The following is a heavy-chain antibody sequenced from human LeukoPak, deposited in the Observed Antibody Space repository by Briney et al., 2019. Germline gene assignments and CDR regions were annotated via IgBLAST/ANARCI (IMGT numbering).Heavy chain of an antibody. CDR2: ISGSGGST. Sequence: GGSLRLSCAASGFTFSSYAMSWVRQAPGKGLEWVSAISGSGGSTYYADSVKGRFTISRDNSKNTLYLQMNSLRAEDTAVYYCAKYDAWELHPYYFDYWGQGTLVTVSS. CDR3: AKYDAWELHPYYFDY. J-gene: IGHJ4*02. CDR1: GFTFSSYA. D-gene: IGHD1-26*01. V-gene: IGHV3-23*01.